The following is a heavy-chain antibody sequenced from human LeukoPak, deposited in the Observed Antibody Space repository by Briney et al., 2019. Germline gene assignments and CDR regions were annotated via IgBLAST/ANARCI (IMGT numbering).Heavy chain of an antibody. J-gene: IGHJ5*02. Sequence: SETLSLTCTVSGGSISSYYWSWIRQPPGKGLEWIGYIYYSGSTNYNPSLKSRVTISVDTSKNQFSLKLSSVTAADTAVYYCAREGSSSWYGRRSSWFDPWGQGTLVTVSS. CDR3: AREGSSSWYGRRSSWFDP. CDR1: GGSISSYY. CDR2: IYYSGST. D-gene: IGHD6-13*01. V-gene: IGHV4-59*01.